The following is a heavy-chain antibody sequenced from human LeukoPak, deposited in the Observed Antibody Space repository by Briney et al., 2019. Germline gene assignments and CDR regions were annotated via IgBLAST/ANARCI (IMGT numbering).Heavy chain of an antibody. CDR3: ARESYIAAADY. Sequence: SQTLSLTCAISGDSVSSNSVAWNWIRQSPSRGLEWLGRTYYRSKWYMDYAVSVKSRISINPDTSKNQFSLQLNSVTPEDTAVYYCARESYIAAADYWGQGTLVTVSS. J-gene: IGHJ4*02. V-gene: IGHV6-1*01. D-gene: IGHD6-13*01. CDR1: GDSVSSNSVA. CDR2: TYYRSKWYM.